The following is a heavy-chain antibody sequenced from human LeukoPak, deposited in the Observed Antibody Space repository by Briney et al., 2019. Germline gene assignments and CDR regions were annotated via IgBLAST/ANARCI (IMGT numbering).Heavy chain of an antibody. CDR3: AREVREVTTGY. J-gene: IGHJ4*02. CDR2: ISSSSSYI. CDR1: GFTFSSYS. D-gene: IGHD4-17*01. V-gene: IGHV3-21*01. Sequence: GGSLRLSCAASGFTFSSYSMNWVRQAPGKGLEWVSSISSSSSYIYYADSVKGRFTISRDNAKNSLYLQMNSLRAEDTAVYYCAREVREVTTGYWGQGTLVTVSS.